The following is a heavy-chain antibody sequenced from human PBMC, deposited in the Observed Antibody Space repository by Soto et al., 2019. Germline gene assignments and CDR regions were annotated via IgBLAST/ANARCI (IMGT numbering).Heavy chain of an antibody. CDR3: SRGTYYPQSSGLHADY. CDR1: GFSFNDYA. D-gene: IGHD3-22*01. CDR2: ISSDGHHQ. J-gene: IGHJ4*02. V-gene: IGHV3-30*03. Sequence: GGSLRLSCATSGFSFNDYAMYWVRQAPGQGLEWVAIISSDGHHQFYLDNLRGRFTVSRDNSKNTLYLQMNRLRPEDTAVYYCSRGTYYPQSSGLHADYWGPGTVVTVSS.